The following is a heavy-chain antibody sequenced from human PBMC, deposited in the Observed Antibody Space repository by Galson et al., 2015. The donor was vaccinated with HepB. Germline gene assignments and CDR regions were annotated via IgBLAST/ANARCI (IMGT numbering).Heavy chain of an antibody. Sequence: SLRLSCAASGFTFRDRFMSWIRQAPGKGLEWVSYISGNSVYTKYADSVKGRFTISRDNVGNSLYLQMNSLRAEDTAIYYCVRENYANPDYWGQGALVTVSS. D-gene: IGHD3-16*01. CDR1: GFTFRDRF. CDR2: ISGNSVYT. J-gene: IGHJ4*02. V-gene: IGHV3-11*06. CDR3: VRENYANPDY.